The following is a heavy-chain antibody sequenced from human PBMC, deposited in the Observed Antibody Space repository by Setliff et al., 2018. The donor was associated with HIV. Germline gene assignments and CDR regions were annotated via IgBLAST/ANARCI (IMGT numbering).Heavy chain of an antibody. CDR3: ARAPRDGNNYGYQPYYFDY. J-gene: IGHJ4*02. CDR1: GNTFTKYY. Sequence: ASVKVSCKASGNTFTKYYMHWVRQAPGQGLEWMGILNPSGSTVSAQKFRGRVTMTRDTSTNTVYMELSSLRSEDTAVYYCARAPRDGNNYGYQPYYFDYWGQGTLVTVSS. V-gene: IGHV1-46*01. CDR2: LNPSGST. D-gene: IGHD4-17*01.